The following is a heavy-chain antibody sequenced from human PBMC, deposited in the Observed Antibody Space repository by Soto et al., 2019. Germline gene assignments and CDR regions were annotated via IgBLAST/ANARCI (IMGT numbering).Heavy chain of an antibody. J-gene: IGHJ4*02. Sequence: QVQLVQSGAEVKKPGASVKVSCKASGYTFTNFDINWVRQAPGQGLEWMGWTNPKRGDAGYAQKFQGRATMTRDTSKSIAYMEVSSLRSEDTAMYYCARINSDCVRTSCHLDYWGQGTLVTVSS. CDR3: ARINSDCVRTSCHLDY. CDR1: GYTFTNFD. CDR2: TNPKRGDA. V-gene: IGHV1-8*01. D-gene: IGHD2-2*01.